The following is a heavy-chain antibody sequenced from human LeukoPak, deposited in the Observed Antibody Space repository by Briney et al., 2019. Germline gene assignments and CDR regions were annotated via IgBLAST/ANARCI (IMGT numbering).Heavy chain of an antibody. Sequence: SETLSLTCTVSGGSISSYYWSWIRQPPGKGLEWIGYIYYSGSTNYNPSLKSRVTISVDTSKNQFSLKLSSVTAADTAVYYCARQERGWLQLPSFAFDYWGQGTLVTVSS. J-gene: IGHJ4*02. CDR3: ARQERGWLQLPSFAFDY. D-gene: IGHD5-24*01. CDR2: IYYSGST. CDR1: GGSISSYY. V-gene: IGHV4-59*08.